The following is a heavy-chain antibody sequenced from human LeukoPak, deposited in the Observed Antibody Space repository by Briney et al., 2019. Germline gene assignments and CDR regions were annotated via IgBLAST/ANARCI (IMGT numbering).Heavy chain of an antibody. J-gene: IGHJ4*02. V-gene: IGHV3-9*01. D-gene: IGHD3-22*01. CDR3: ARDTLNYYDSSGYYQFDY. CDR2: ISWNSGSI. Sequence: GGSLRLSCAASGFTFDDYAMHWVRQAPGKGLEWVSGISWNSGSIGYADSVKGRFTISRDNAKNSLYLQMNSLRAEDTAVYYCARDTLNYYDSSGYYQFDYWGQGTLVTVSS. CDR1: GFTFDDYA.